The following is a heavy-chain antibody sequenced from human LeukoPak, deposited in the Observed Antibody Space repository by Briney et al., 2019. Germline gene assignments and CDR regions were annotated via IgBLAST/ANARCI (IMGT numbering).Heavy chain of an antibody. CDR2: INDNGRT. CDR1: GGSFSNYY. Sequence: SETLSLTCAVYGGSFSNYYWSWIRQSPGKGLEWIGEINDNGRTNYNPSLMSRVTISLDTSKKQFSLKVNSVTAADTAVYYCASGVYAGPYYYYYYMDVWGKGTTVTVSS. D-gene: IGHD2-8*01. J-gene: IGHJ6*03. CDR3: ASGVYAGPYYYYYYMDV. V-gene: IGHV4-34*01.